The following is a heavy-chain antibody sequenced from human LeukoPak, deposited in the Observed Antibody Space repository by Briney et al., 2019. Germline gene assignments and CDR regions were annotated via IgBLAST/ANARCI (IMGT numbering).Heavy chain of an antibody. J-gene: IGHJ4*02. V-gene: IGHV3-15*01. D-gene: IGHD3-10*01. Sequence: GGSLRLSCAVSGFTFSNAWMSWVRQAPGKGLEWVGRIKSKTDGGTTDYAAPVKGRFTISRDDSKNTLYLQMNSLKTEDTAVYYCTTRGYGSGNNYFDYWGQGTLVTVSS. CDR3: TTRGYGSGNNYFDY. CDR2: IKSKTDGGTT. CDR1: GFTFSNAW.